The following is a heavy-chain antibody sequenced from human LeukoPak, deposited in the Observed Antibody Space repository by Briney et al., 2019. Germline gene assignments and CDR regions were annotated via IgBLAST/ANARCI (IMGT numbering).Heavy chain of an antibody. Sequence: PGGSLRLSCAASGFTFSSYAISWVRQAPGKGLEWGSAISGSGGSTYYEDSVKGRVTISRDNSKNTLYLQMNSLRAEDTAVYYCARGGSYLSAFDIWGQGTMVTVSS. CDR1: GFTFSSYA. CDR2: ISGSGGST. D-gene: IGHD1-26*01. V-gene: IGHV3-23*01. J-gene: IGHJ3*02. CDR3: ARGGSYLSAFDI.